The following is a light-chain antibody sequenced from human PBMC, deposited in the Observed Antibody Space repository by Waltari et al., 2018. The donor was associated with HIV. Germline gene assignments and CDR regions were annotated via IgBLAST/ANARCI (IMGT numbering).Light chain of an antibody. V-gene: IGKV1-27*01. CDR3: QKYNNVPQT. CDR1: QGIGSY. J-gene: IGKJ1*01. Sequence: DIQMTQSPSSLSASVRARVTITCRASQGIGSYLAWYRHKPGKAPDLLISGASNLQPGVSSRFSGSGSETNFTLTITNLQPEDVATYYCQKYNNVPQTFGQGTTVEI. CDR2: GAS.